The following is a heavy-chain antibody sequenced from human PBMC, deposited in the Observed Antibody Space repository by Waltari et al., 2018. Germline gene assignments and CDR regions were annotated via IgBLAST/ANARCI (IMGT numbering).Heavy chain of an antibody. CDR3: ARGGFGELAPPQDY. Sequence: QVQLQESGPGLVKPSETLSLTCTVSGYSISSGYYWGWIRQPPGKGLEWIGSIYHSGRTYYNPSLKSRVTISVDTSKNQFALKLSSVTAADTAVYYCARGGFGELAPPQDYWGQGTLVTVSS. CDR2: IYHSGRT. CDR1: GYSISSGYY. J-gene: IGHJ4*02. D-gene: IGHD3-10*01. V-gene: IGHV4-38-2*02.